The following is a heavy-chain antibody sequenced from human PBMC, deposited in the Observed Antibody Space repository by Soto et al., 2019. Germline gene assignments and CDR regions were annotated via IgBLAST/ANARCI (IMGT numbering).Heavy chain of an antibody. CDR3: ARGRDDAFDI. V-gene: IGHV4-59*01. CDR1: GGSISSYY. Sequence: QVQLQESGPGLVKPSETLSLTCTVSGGSISSYYWSWIRQPPGKGLEWIGYIYYSGSTNYNPSLKSRVTISVDTSKNQFSLKLSSVTAADTAVYYCARGRDDAFDIWGQGTMVTVSS. CDR2: IYYSGST. J-gene: IGHJ3*02.